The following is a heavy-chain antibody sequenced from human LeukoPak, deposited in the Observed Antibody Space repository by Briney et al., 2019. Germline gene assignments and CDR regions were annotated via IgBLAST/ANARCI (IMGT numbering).Heavy chain of an antibody. Sequence: GGSLRLSCAASGFTFTTYSMNWVRQAPGKGLEGVSSISSDSNYIYYADSLKGRFTISRDNAKSSLYLQIISLRAEDTAVYYCARVAFGLYVMDVWGQGTTVTVSS. J-gene: IGHJ6*02. D-gene: IGHD3/OR15-3a*01. CDR2: ISSDSNYI. V-gene: IGHV3-21*01. CDR3: ARVAFGLYVMDV. CDR1: GFTFTTYS.